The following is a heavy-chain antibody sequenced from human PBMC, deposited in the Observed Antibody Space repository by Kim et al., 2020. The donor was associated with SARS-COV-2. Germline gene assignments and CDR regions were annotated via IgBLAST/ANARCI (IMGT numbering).Heavy chain of an antibody. D-gene: IGHD3-9*01. CDR2: IWYDGSNK. CDR3: ARDLKSTYYDILTGYYIEYYCDY. J-gene: IGHJ4*02. Sequence: GGSLRLSCAASGFTFSSYGMHWVRQAPGKGLEWVAVIWYDGSNKYYADSVKGRFTISRDNSKNTLYLQMNSLRAEDTAVYYCARDLKSTYYDILTGYYIEYYCDYGGQGTLVTVSS. CDR1: GFTFSSYG. V-gene: IGHV3-33*01.